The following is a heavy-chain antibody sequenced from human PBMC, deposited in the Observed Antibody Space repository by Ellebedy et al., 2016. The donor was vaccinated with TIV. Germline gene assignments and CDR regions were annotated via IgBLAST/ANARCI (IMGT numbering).Heavy chain of an antibody. V-gene: IGHV1-3*01. Sequence: KFQGRVTITRDTSASTAYMELSSLRSEDTAVYYCARRRYYYDSSGYYYSHYFDYWGQGTLVTVSS. D-gene: IGHD3-22*01. CDR3: ARRRYYYDSSGYYYSHYFDY. J-gene: IGHJ4*02.